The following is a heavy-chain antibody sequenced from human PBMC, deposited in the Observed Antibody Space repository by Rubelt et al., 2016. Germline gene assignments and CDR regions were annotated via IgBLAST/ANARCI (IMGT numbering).Heavy chain of an antibody. CDR1: GGSITSSRYY. V-gene: IGHV4-39*01. Sequence: LQLQESGPGLVKPSETLSLTCTVSGGSITSSRYYWGWIRQPPGKGLEWIGSIYYGGRPYYNQSLKSQVPISVHTSKNQFSPKLSSVTAADTAVYYWARNVRLRGVIFNWFDPWGQGTLVTVSS. CDR3: ARNVRLRGVIFNWFDP. D-gene: IGHD3-10*01. CDR2: IYYGGRP. J-gene: IGHJ5*02.